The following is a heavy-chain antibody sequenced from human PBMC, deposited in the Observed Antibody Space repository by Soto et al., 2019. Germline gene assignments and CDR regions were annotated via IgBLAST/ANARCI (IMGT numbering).Heavy chain of an antibody. CDR3: ATIVGANDY. CDR1: RASIYTYS. Sequence: SETLSLTCTVSRASIYTYSWTWIRQPAGKGLQWIGHIYSSGSANYSPSLKSRVSMSVDSSKNQISLKLSSVTAADTAVYYCATIVGANDYWGQGTLVTSPQ. J-gene: IGHJ4*02. CDR2: IYSSGSA. V-gene: IGHV4-4*07. D-gene: IGHD1-26*01.